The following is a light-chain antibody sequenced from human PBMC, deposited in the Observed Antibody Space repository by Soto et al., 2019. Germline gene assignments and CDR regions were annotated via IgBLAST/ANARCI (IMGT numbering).Light chain of an antibody. CDR2: AAS. CDR3: QQSYSTPIT. J-gene: IGKJ5*01. CDR1: QRISSY. Sequence: DIQMTQSPSSLSASVGDRDTITCLASQRISSYLNWYQQKPGKVPKLLIYAASNLHSGVPSRFSGHGSGTALTFTISSLQTEEFATYNGQQSYSTPITFGQWTRLEIK. V-gene: IGKV1-39*01.